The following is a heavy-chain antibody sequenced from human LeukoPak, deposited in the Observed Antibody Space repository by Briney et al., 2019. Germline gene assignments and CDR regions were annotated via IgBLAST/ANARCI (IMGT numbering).Heavy chain of an antibody. CDR3: ARWLQFGSVGY. V-gene: IGHV3-23*01. D-gene: IGHD5-24*01. J-gene: IGHJ4*02. CDR2: ISGSGGST. CDR1: GFTFSSYA. Sequence: GGSLRLSCAASGFTFSSYAMSWVRQAPGKGLEWVSAISGSGGSTYYADSVKGRFTISRDNSKNTLYLQMNSLRAEDTAVYYCARWLQFGSVGYWGQGTLVTVSS.